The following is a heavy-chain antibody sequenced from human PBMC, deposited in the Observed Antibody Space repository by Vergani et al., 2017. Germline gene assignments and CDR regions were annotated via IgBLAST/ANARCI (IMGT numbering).Heavy chain of an antibody. CDR3: ARARWEVPTAIKYAFDI. CDR2: IYYTGGT. Sequence: QLQLQESGPGLVKPSETLSLTCTVSGVSIGSNSYYWGWIRQHPVKGLEWIGSIYYTGGTYNNPSLKSRVTMSIDTSKNQFSLKLNSVTAADTAVYYCARARWEVPTAIKYAFDIWGQGTSVTVAS. V-gene: IGHV4-31*03. CDR1: GVSIGSNSYY. D-gene: IGHD1-26*01. J-gene: IGHJ3*02.